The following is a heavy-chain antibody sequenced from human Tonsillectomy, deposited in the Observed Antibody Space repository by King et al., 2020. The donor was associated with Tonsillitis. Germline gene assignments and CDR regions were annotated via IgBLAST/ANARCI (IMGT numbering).Heavy chain of an antibody. CDR2: ISGRGGRT. D-gene: IGHD2-15*01. CDR1: GFSFSTNA. V-gene: IGHV3-23*04. J-gene: IGHJ4*02. Sequence: VQLVQSGGGLVQPGGSLRLSCAPSGFSFSTNAMSWVRQAPGKGLEWVSAISGRGGRTYYEDSVKGRFTISRDNSKNTLYLQMNSLRAEDTAVYYCAKEFLVGVTPGADYWGQGTLVTVSS. CDR3: AKEFLVGVTPGADY.